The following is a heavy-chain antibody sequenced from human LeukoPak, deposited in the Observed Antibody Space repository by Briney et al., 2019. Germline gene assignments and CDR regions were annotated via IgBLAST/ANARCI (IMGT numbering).Heavy chain of an antibody. CDR3: ARGPAGAFWSGDRDWFDP. CDR2: ISSSSSTI. Sequence: GGSLRLSCAASGFTFSSYSMNWVRQAPGKGLEWVSYISSSSSTIYYADSVKGRFTISRDNAKNSLYLQMNSLRAEDTAVYYCARGPAGAFWSGDRDWFDPWGQGTLVTVSS. J-gene: IGHJ5*02. V-gene: IGHV3-48*01. D-gene: IGHD3-3*01. CDR1: GFTFSSYS.